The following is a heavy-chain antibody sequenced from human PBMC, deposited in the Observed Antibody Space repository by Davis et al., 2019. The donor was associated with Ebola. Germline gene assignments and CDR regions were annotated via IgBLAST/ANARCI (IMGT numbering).Heavy chain of an antibody. CDR2: INPSGGST. Sequence: ASVKVSCKASGYTFTSYYMHWVRQAPGQGLEWMGIINPSGGSTSYAQKFQGRVTMTRDTSTSTVYMELSSLRSEDTAVYYCARARRRIVGATTAFDYWGQGTLVTVSS. CDR3: ARARRRIVGATTAFDY. J-gene: IGHJ4*02. CDR1: GYTFTSYY. V-gene: IGHV1-46*03. D-gene: IGHD1-26*01.